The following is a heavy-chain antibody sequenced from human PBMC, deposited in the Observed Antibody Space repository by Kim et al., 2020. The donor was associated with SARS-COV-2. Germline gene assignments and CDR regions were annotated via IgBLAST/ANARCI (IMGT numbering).Heavy chain of an antibody. Sequence: ASVKVSCKASGYTFTGYYMHWVRQAPGQGLEWMGRINPNSGGTNYAQKFQGRVTMTRDTSISTAYMELSRLRSYDTAVYYCASSSGWYDGSDAFDIWGQGTMVTVSS. V-gene: IGHV1-2*06. CDR2: INPNSGGT. CDR3: ASSSGWYDGSDAFDI. J-gene: IGHJ3*02. CDR1: GYTFTGYY. D-gene: IGHD6-19*01.